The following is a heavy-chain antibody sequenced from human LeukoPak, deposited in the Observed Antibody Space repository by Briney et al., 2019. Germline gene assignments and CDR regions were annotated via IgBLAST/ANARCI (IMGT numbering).Heavy chain of an antibody. CDR3: ARGAFGSSWYGACDY. Sequence: GGSLRLSCAASDFTVGTNFMSWVRQAPGKGLEGVSVIHSGGTTFYADSVKGRFTISRDNSKNTLYLQMNSLRAEDTAVYYCARGAFGSSWYGACDYWGQGTLVTVSS. J-gene: IGHJ4*02. CDR1: DFTVGTNF. D-gene: IGHD6-13*01. CDR2: IHSGGTT. V-gene: IGHV3-66*02.